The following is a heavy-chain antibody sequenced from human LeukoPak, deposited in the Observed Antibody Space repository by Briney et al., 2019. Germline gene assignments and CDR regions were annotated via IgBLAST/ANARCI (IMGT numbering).Heavy chain of an antibody. V-gene: IGHV3-15*01. J-gene: IGHJ4*02. Sequence: GGSLRLSCAASGFTFSNAWMSWVRQAPGKGLEWVGRIKSKTDGGTTDYAAPVKGRFTISRDDSKNTLYLQMNSLKTEDTAVYYCTTDEGTGYCGGDCYSERDFDYWGQGTLVTVSS. CDR3: TTDEGTGYCGGDCYSERDFDY. CDR2: IKSKTDGGTT. CDR1: GFTFSNAW. D-gene: IGHD2-21*02.